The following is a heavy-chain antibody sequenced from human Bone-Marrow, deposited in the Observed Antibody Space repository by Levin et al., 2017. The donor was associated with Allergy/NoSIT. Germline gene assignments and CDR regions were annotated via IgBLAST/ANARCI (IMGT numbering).Heavy chain of an antibody. CDR2: ISGSGGST. CDR3: AKGDSSGWAYFDY. D-gene: IGHD6-19*01. CDR1: GFTFSSYA. Sequence: GESLKISCAASGFTFSSYAMSWVRQAPGKGLEWVSAISGSGGSTYYADSVKGRFTISRDNSKNTLYLQVNRLRAEDTAVYNCAKGDSSGWAYFDYWGQGTLVTVSS. J-gene: IGHJ4*02. V-gene: IGHV3-23*01.